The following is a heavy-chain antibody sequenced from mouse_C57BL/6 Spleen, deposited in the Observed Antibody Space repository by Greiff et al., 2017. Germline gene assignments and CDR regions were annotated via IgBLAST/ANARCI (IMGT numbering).Heavy chain of an antibody. CDR3: ARRITTVVAGTDYFDY. CDR1: GYTFTSYW. Sequence: QVQLQQPGAELVKPGASVKLSCKASGYTFTSYWMHWVKQRPGQGLEWIGLIHPNSGSTNYNEKFKSKATLTVDKSSSTAYMQLSSLTSEDSAVYYCARRITTVVAGTDYFDYWGQGTTLTVSS. J-gene: IGHJ2*01. V-gene: IGHV1-64*01. CDR2: IHPNSGST. D-gene: IGHD1-1*01.